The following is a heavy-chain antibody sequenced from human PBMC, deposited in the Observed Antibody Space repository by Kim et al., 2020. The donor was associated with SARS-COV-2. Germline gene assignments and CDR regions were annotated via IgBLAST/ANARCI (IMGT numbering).Heavy chain of an antibody. CDR2: ISNGSSYR. V-gene: IGHV3-21*01. Sequence: GGSLRLSCAASGFTFSSYSMNWVRQAPGKGLEWVSSISNGSSYRFYADSVKGRFTISRDNANNSLYLEMNSLRAEDTAVYYCARDLGRDGPDAHPDYWGQGILVIVSS. CDR3: ARDLGRDGPDAHPDY. J-gene: IGHJ4*02. CDR1: GFTFSSYS. D-gene: IGHD2-2*01.